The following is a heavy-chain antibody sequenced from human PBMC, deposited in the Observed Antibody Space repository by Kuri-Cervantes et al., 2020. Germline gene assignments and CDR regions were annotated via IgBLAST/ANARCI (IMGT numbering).Heavy chain of an antibody. CDR3: ARALTVVKKLAFEY. CDR2: IIPIFGTA. CDR1: GGTFSSYA. J-gene: IGHJ4*02. V-gene: IGHV1-69*06. Sequence: SVKVSCKASGGTFSSYAISWVRQAPGQGLEWMGGIIPIFGTANYAQKFQGRVTITADNSTSTAYMELSSLRSEDTAVYYCARALTVVKKLAFEYWGQGTLVTVSS. D-gene: IGHD4/OR15-4a*01.